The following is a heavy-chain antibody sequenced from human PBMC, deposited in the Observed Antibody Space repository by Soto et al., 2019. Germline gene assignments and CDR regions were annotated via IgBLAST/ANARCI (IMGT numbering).Heavy chain of an antibody. CDR1: GFTFSSYG. D-gene: IGHD6-13*01. V-gene: IGHV3-33*01. J-gene: IGHJ5*02. CDR3: TRDRRAGYSSSWRSFDP. Sequence: PGGSLRLSCAASGFTFSSYGMHWVRQAPGKGLEWVAVIWYDGSNKYYADSVKGRFTISRDNSKNTLHLQMNSLRAEDTAVYYCTRDRRAGYSSSWRSFDPWGQGTLVTVSS. CDR2: IWYDGSNK.